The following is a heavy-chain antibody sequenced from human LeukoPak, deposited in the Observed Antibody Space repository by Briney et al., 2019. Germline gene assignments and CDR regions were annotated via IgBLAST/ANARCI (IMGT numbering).Heavy chain of an antibody. J-gene: IGHJ4*02. Sequence: GGSLRLSCAASGFTFSSYAMSWVRQAPGKGLESVSAISGSGGSTYYADSVKGRFTISRDNSKNTLYLQMNSLRAEDTAVYYCAKVPYSSGGGIFDYWGQGTLVTVSS. V-gene: IGHV3-23*01. CDR2: ISGSGGST. CDR3: AKVPYSSGGGIFDY. CDR1: GFTFSSYA. D-gene: IGHD6-19*01.